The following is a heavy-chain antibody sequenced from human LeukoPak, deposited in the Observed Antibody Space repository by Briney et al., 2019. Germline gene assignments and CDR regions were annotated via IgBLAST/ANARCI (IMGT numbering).Heavy chain of an antibody. V-gene: IGHV3-21*01. Sequence: GGSLRLSCAASGFTFSSYSMNWVRQAPGKGLEWVSSISSSSSYIYYADSVKGRFTISRDNAKNSLNLQMNSLRAEDTAVYYCARDSPPLAAADYYYGMDVWGQGTTVTVSS. CDR1: GFTFSSYS. CDR2: ISSSSSYI. D-gene: IGHD6-13*01. CDR3: ARDSPPLAAADYYYGMDV. J-gene: IGHJ6*02.